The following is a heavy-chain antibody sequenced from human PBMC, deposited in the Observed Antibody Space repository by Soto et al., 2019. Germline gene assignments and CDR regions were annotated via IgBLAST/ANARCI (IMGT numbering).Heavy chain of an antibody. D-gene: IGHD2-21*02. CDR1: GYSFTSYW. J-gene: IGHJ3*02. CDR3: ARQTVVTSHDAFDI. CDR2: IYPGDSDT. Sequence: GESLKISCKGSGYSFTSYWIGWVRQMPGKGLEWMGIIYPGDSDTRYSPSFQGQVTISADKSISTAYLQWSSLKASDTALEYCARQTVVTSHDAFDIWGQGTMVTVSS. V-gene: IGHV5-51*01.